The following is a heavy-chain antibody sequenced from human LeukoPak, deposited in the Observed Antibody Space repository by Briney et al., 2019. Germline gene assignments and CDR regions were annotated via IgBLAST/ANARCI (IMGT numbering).Heavy chain of an antibody. J-gene: IGHJ5*02. V-gene: IGHV4-34*01. CDR3: APRGDIEHSYGYGKWFDP. CDR1: GGSFSGYY. CDR2: INHSGST. D-gene: IGHD5-18*01. Sequence: PSETLSLTCAVYGGSFSGYYWSWIRQAPGKGLEWIGEINHSGSTNYNASLKSRVTISVDTSKNQFSLRLSSVPAAETAVYYCAPRGDIEHSYGYGKWFDPWGQGTRVTVSS.